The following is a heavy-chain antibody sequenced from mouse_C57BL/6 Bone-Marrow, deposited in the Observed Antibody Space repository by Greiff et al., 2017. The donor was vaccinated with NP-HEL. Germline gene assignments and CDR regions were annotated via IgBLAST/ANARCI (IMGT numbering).Heavy chain of an antibody. D-gene: IGHD3-2*02. Sequence: EVQLVESGGGLVKPGRSLTLSCAVSGFSFSDYGMHWVRQAPAKGLEWVAYISSGSSTIYYADTGKDRCPIPIEIAKITLYVKRTSLWSEDTAMYYGAPRPYSSGYVDYAMDYWGQGTSVTVSS. V-gene: IGHV5-17*01. J-gene: IGHJ4*01. CDR1: GFSFSDYG. CDR2: ISSGSSTI. CDR3: APRPYSSGYVDYAMDY.